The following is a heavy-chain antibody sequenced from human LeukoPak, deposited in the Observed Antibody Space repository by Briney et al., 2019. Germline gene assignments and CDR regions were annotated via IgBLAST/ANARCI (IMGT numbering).Heavy chain of an antibody. V-gene: IGHV3-7*03. CDR1: GFTFSTSW. CDR2: IKKDGSET. CDR3: ARGRYSGTTYYFDY. J-gene: IGHJ4*02. Sequence: GGSLRLSCAASGFTFSTSWMSWVRQVPGKGLEWVANIKKDGSETYYVDSVKGRFTISRDNGKNSLYLQMNSLRAEDTAMYYCARGRYSGTTYYFDYWGQGTLVTVSS. D-gene: IGHD5-12*01.